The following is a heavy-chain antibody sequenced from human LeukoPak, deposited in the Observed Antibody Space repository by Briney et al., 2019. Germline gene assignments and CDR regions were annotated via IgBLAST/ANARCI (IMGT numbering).Heavy chain of an antibody. CDR2: ISSSSSYT. V-gene: IGHV3-11*06. Sequence: GGSLRLSCAASGFTFSDYYMSWIRQAPGKGLEWVSYISSSSSYTNYADSVKGRFTISGDNAKNSLYLQMNSLRAEDTAVYYCARFNTGAYYDILTGFAGGDFDYWGQGTLVTVSS. CDR3: ARFNTGAYYDILTGFAGGDFDY. D-gene: IGHD3-9*01. CDR1: GFTFSDYY. J-gene: IGHJ4*02.